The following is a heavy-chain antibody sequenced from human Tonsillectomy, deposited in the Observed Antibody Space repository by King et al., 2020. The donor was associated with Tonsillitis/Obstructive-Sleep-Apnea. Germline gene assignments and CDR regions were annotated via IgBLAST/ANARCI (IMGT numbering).Heavy chain of an antibody. CDR3: ATAVAVAGIDAFDI. Sequence: QLVQSGAEVKKPGASVKVSCKVSGYSLTELSMHWVRQAPGKGLEWMGGFDPEDGETIYAQKFQGRVTMTEDTSTDTAYMELSSLRSEDTAVYYCATAVAVAGIDAFDIWGQGTMVTVSS. J-gene: IGHJ3*02. D-gene: IGHD6-19*01. CDR1: GYSLTELS. V-gene: IGHV1-24*01. CDR2: FDPEDGET.